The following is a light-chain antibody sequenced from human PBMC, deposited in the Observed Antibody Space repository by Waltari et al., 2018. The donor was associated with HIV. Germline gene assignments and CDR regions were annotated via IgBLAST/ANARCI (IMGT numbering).Light chain of an antibody. CDR1: SSDIGGYNY. CDR3: ASYGGTNDLV. CDR2: EVT. J-gene: IGLJ3*02. Sequence: QSALTQPPSASGSPGQSVAISCTGTSSDIGGYNYVPWYQQPPGKAPKPMIFEVTKRPSGVPDRFSGSKSGNTASLTVSGLQAEDEADYYCASYGGTNDLVFGGGTKLTVL. V-gene: IGLV2-8*01.